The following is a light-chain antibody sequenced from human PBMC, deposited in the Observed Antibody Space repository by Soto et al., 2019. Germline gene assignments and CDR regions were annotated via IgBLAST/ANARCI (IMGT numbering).Light chain of an antibody. V-gene: IGKV1-9*01. CDR3: QQLNSYPLS. J-gene: IGKJ4*01. CDR2: GAH. CDR1: QDISSY. Sequence: DIHLTQSPSLLSASVGDRVTINCRASQDISSYLAWYQQKPGRAPELLIHGAHSLHSGVPSRFSGSGSGTEFSLTISSLQPEDFATYYCQQLNSYPLSFGGGTKVDIK.